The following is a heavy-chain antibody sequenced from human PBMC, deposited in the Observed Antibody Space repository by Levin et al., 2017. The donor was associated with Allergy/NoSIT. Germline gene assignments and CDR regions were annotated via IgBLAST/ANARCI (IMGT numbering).Heavy chain of an antibody. CDR1: GFTFSSHW. V-gene: IGHV3-7*04. CDR2: MNEDGSAK. D-gene: IGHD3-10*01. CDR3: TRENYGDAFDI. J-gene: IGHJ3*02. Sequence: GGSLRLSCAASGFTFSSHWTNWVRQAPGKGLEWVANMNEDGSAKYYVDSVKGRFTISRDNAKNSLFLQMNSLRAEDTAVYYCTRENYGDAFDIWGQGTMVTVSS.